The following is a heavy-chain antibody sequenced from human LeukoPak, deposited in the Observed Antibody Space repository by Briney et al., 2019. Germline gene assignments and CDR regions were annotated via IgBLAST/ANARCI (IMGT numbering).Heavy chain of an antibody. J-gene: IGHJ3*02. V-gene: IGHV3-33*01. CDR1: GFTFSSYG. Sequence: GRSLRLSCAASGFTFSSYGMHWVRQAPGKGLEWVAVIWYDGSNKYYADSVKGRFTISRDNSKNTLYLQMNSLRAEDTAVYYCARSVRYSYGGTWDDAFDIWGQGTMVTVSS. CDR3: ARSVRYSYGGTWDDAFDI. D-gene: IGHD5-18*01. CDR2: IWYDGSNK.